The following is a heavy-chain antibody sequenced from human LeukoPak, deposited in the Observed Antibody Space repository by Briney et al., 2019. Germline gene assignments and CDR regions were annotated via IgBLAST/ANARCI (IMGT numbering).Heavy chain of an antibody. CDR2: IYYSGST. CDR1: GGSISNYY. CDR3: ARGVVPALPDY. Sequence: SETLSLTCTVSGGSISNYYWSWIRQPPGKGLEWIGYIYYSGSTSYNPSLKSRVTISVDTSKNQFSLKLSSVTAADTAVYYCARGVVPALPDYWGQGTLVTVSS. V-gene: IGHV4-59*08. D-gene: IGHD2-2*01. J-gene: IGHJ4*02.